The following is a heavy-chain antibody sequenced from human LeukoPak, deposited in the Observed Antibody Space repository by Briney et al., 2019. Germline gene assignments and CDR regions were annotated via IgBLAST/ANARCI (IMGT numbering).Heavy chain of an antibody. V-gene: IGHV4-28*01. Sequence: SETLSLTCAVSGYSISSSNWWGWIRQPPGKGLEWIGYIFYSGSAYYNPSLKSRVTISVDRSKNQFPLKLSPVTAADTAVYYCARYDILTGFDYWGQGTLVTVSS. J-gene: IGHJ4*02. D-gene: IGHD3-9*01. CDR1: GYSISSSNW. CDR2: IFYSGSA. CDR3: ARYDILTGFDY.